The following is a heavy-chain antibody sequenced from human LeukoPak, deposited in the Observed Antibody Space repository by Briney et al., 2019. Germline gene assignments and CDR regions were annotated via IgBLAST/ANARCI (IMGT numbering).Heavy chain of an antibody. CDR2: IYTSGST. CDR3: ARGILESSFDY. J-gene: IGHJ4*02. Sequence: PSETLSLTCTVSGGSISSYYWSWIRQPPGKGLEWIGYIYTSGSTNYNPSLKSRVTISVDTSKNQFSLKLSSVTAADTAVYYCARGILESSFDYWGQGTLVTVSS. CDR1: GGSISSYY. V-gene: IGHV4-4*09. D-gene: IGHD6-19*01.